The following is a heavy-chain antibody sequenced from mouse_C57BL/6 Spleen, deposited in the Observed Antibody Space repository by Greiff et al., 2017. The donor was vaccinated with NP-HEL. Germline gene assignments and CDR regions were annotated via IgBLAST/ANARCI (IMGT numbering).Heavy chain of an antibody. Sequence: VKLMESGPGLVQPSQSLSITCTVSGFSLTSYGVHWVRQSPGKGLEWLGVIWSGGSTDYNAAFISSLSISKDNSKRQVFFKMNSLQADGTAIYDCARSVTTVSDWYFDVWGTGTTVTVSS. J-gene: IGHJ1*03. CDR2: IWSGGST. CDR1: GFSLTSYG. D-gene: IGHD1-1*01. CDR3: ARSVTTVSDWYFDV. V-gene: IGHV2-2*01.